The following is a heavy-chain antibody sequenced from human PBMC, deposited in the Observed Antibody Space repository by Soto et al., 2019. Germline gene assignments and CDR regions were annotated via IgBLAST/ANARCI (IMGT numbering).Heavy chain of an antibody. D-gene: IGHD2-21*01. CDR1: GFTFSNYW. J-gene: IGHJ4*02. Sequence: EVQLVESGGALVQPGGSLRLSCAVSGFTFSNYWMHWVRQAPGKGLVWVSRINIDGGTTSYADSVKGRFTISRDNAKNTLYLQMSSLRAADTAVHYCARGSNAYPSYWGRGTLVTASS. CDR3: ARGSNAYPSY. CDR2: INIDGGTT. V-gene: IGHV3-74*01.